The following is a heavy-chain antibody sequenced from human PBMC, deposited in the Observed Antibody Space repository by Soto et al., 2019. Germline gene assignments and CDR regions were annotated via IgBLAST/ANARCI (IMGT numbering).Heavy chain of an antibody. J-gene: IGHJ6*02. CDR3: AKDRWDYYYDGMDV. CDR2: ISASGGST. Sequence: EVQLLESGGGLVQPGGSLRLSCAASGFTFSSYAMSWVRQAPGKGLEWVSAISASGGSTYYADSVKGRFTVSRDNSKNTLYLQMNSLRAGDTAVYYCAKDRWDYYYDGMDVWGQGTTVTVSS. V-gene: IGHV3-23*01. CDR1: GFTFSSYA.